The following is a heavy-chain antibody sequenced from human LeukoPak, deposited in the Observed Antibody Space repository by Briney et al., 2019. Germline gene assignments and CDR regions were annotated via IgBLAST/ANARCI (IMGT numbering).Heavy chain of an antibody. V-gene: IGHV4-39*02. CDR2: IHYSGSI. D-gene: IGHD3-10*01. J-gene: IGHJ5*02. CDR1: GGSISSGDYY. Sequence: SETLSLTCTVSGGSISSGDYYWSWIRQPPGKGLEWLGGIHYSGSIYYTPSLKSRLTISVDTSTNQFSLRLTSVTAADTALYFCAREGITMVRGVTNFNWFDPWGQGTLVTVSS. CDR3: AREGITMVRGVTNFNWFDP.